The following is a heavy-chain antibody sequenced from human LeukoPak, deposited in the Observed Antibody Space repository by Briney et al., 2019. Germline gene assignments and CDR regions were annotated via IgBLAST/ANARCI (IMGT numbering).Heavy chain of an antibody. J-gene: IGHJ4*02. D-gene: IGHD6-13*01. CDR3: AGKRIYSRTYDH. CDR2: ISHSGST. CDR1: NVSFSDYY. V-gene: IGHV4-34*01. Sequence: SETLSLTCAVYNVSFSDYYWNWIRQPPGKGLEWIGEISHSGSTNYNPSLKSRVTISVDTSKNQFSLRLNSVTAADTAVYYCAGKRIYSRTYDHWGQGTLVTVSS.